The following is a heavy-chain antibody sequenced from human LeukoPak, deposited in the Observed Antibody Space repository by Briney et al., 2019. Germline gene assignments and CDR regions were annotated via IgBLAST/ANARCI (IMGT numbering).Heavy chain of an antibody. CDR1: GLTFSSLW. J-gene: IGHJ4*02. CDR3: ARDHTAPGVIFDY. D-gene: IGHD1-14*01. Sequence: PGGSLRLSLVASGLTFSSLWLTWAGQAPGKGRSWGPNINQDGSEKYYVDSVKGRFTISRDNAKNSLFLQMNSLRVEDTAVYYCARDHTAPGVIFDYWGQGALVTVSS. CDR2: INQDGSEK. V-gene: IGHV3-7*05.